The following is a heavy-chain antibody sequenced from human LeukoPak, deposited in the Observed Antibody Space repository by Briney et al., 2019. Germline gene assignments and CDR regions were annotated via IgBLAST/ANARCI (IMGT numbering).Heavy chain of an antibody. Sequence: SETLSLTYTVSGGSISSYYWSWIRQPPGKGLEWIGYIYSSGSTNYSPSLKSRVTISVDTSKNQFSLKLSSVTAADTAVFYCARSSTWYQGYFQLWGQGTLVTVSS. CDR2: IYSSGST. CDR1: GGSISSYY. J-gene: IGHJ1*01. V-gene: IGHV4-59*01. CDR3: ARSSTWYQGYFQL. D-gene: IGHD6-13*01.